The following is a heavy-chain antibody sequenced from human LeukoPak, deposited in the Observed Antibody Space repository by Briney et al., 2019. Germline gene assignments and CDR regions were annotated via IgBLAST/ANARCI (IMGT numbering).Heavy chain of an antibody. J-gene: IGHJ4*02. Sequence: GGSLRLSCAASGFTVSSNYMSWVRQAPGKGLEWVSVIYSGGSTYYADSVKGRFTISRDNSKNTLYLQMNSLRAEDTAVYYCARIGYSSSSTDYWGQGSLVTVSS. CDR1: GFTVSSNY. D-gene: IGHD6-6*01. CDR2: IYSGGST. CDR3: ARIGYSSSSTDY. V-gene: IGHV3-53*01.